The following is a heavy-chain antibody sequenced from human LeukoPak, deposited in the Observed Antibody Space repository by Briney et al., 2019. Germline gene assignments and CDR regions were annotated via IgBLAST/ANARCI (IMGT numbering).Heavy chain of an antibody. CDR2: IYHSGST. CDR1: GGSISSYY. D-gene: IGHD3-22*01. V-gene: IGHV4-59*12. Sequence: SETLSLTCTVSGGSISSYYWSWIRQPPGKGLEWIGYIYHSGSTYYNPSLKSRVTISVDRSKNQFSLKLSSVTAADAAVYYCVRGNYDSSGYLADYFDYWGQGTLVTVSS. J-gene: IGHJ4*02. CDR3: VRGNYDSSGYLADYFDY.